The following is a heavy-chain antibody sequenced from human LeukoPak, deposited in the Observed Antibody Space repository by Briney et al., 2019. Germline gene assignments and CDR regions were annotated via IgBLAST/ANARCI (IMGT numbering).Heavy chain of an antibody. V-gene: IGHV4-34*01. Sequence: ASETLSLTCAVYGGSFSGYYWSWIRQPPGKGLEWIGEINHSGSTNYNPSLKSRVTISVDTSKNQFSLKLSSVTAADTAVYYCASLRRYYYGSGSYRWGQGTLVTVSS. CDR3: ASLRRYYYGSGSYR. CDR1: GGSFSGYY. D-gene: IGHD3-10*01. J-gene: IGHJ4*02. CDR2: INHSGST.